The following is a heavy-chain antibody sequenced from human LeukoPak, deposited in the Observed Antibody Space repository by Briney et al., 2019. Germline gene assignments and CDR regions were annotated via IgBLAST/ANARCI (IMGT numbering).Heavy chain of an antibody. Sequence: GASVKVSCKASGYTFTSYAMHWVRQAPGQRLEWMGWINAGNGKTKYSQEFQGRVTITRDTSASTAYMELSSLRSEDMAVYYCAKGGRLATLEYWGQGTLVTVSS. CDR3: AKGGRLATLEY. V-gene: IGHV1-3*03. CDR2: INAGNGKT. D-gene: IGHD5-12*01. J-gene: IGHJ4*02. CDR1: GYTFTSYA.